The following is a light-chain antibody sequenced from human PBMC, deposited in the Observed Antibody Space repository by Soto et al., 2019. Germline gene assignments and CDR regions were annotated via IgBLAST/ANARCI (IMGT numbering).Light chain of an antibody. CDR2: GAS. V-gene: IGKV3-20*01. CDR3: QQYGTSPPIT. CDR1: QSVSSNY. Sequence: EIVLTQSPGTLSLSPGERATLSCRASQSVSSNYLAWYQQKPGQAPRLLIYGASNRATGIPGRFSGSGSGTDFTLTISRVAPEDFATYCCQQYGTSPPITFGQGTRLEIK. J-gene: IGKJ5*01.